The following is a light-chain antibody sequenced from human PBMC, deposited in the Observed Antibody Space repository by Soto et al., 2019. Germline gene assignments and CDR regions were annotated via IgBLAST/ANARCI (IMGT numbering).Light chain of an antibody. CDR1: QSVSSN. CDR2: GAS. J-gene: IGKJ1*01. CDR3: QQYNNLPRP. V-gene: IGKV3-15*01. Sequence: EIVMTQSPATLSVSPGERATLSCRASQSVSSNLAWYQQKPGQAPRLLIYGASTRATGIPARFSGSGSGTELTLTISSLQSEDFAVYYCQQYNNLPRPFVQGTKVDI.